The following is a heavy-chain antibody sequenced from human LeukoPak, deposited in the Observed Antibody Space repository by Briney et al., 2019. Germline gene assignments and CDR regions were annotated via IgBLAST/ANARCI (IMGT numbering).Heavy chain of an antibody. Sequence: GGSLRLSCAASGFTFSSYWMSWVRQAPGKGLEWVANRKQDGSEKYYVDSVKGRFTISRDNAKNSLYLQMNSLRAEDTAVYYCAREGRYCSSTSCSYFDYWGQATLVTVSS. J-gene: IGHJ4*02. CDR1: GFTFSSYW. CDR3: AREGRYCSSTSCSYFDY. CDR2: RKQDGSEK. D-gene: IGHD2-2*01. V-gene: IGHV3-7*01.